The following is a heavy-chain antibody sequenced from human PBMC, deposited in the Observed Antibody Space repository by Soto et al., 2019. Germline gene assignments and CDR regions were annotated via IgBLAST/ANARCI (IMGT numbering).Heavy chain of an antibody. CDR2: TYYRSKWYN. D-gene: IGHD5-18*01. CDR1: VDSVSSNSAA. Sequence: SQTLSLTCAISVDSVSSNSAAWNWIRQSPSRGLEWLGRTYYRSKWYNDYAVSVKSRITINPDTSKNQFSLQLNSVTPEDTAVYYCARDGGYSYGWSYYGMDVWGQGTTVTVSS. J-gene: IGHJ6*02. CDR3: ARDGGYSYGWSYYGMDV. V-gene: IGHV6-1*01.